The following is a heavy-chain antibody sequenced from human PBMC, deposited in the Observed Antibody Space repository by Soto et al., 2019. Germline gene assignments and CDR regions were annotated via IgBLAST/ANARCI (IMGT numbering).Heavy chain of an antibody. Sequence: SETLSLTCTVSGGSISSGDYYWSWIRQPPGKGLEWIGYIYYSGSTYYNPSLKSRVTISVDTSKNQFSPKLSSVTAADTAVYYCAREGYCSSTSCYGYYYYYGMDVWGQGTTVTVSS. CDR3: AREGYCSSTSCYGYYYYYGMDV. J-gene: IGHJ6*02. V-gene: IGHV4-30-4*01. CDR1: GGSISSGDYY. CDR2: IYYSGST. D-gene: IGHD2-2*01.